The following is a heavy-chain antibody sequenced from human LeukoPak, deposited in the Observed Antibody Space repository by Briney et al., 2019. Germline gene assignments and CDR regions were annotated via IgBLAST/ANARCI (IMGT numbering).Heavy chain of an antibody. D-gene: IGHD6-6*01. CDR3: ARETSAPRNGPLVNYFDY. CDR1: GGSISSYY. V-gene: IGHV4-59*01. J-gene: IGHJ4*02. CDR2: IYYSGST. Sequence: ASETLSLTCTVSGGSISSYYWSWIRQPPGKGLEWIGYIYYSGSTNYNPSLKSRVTISVDTSKNQFSLKLSSVTAADTAVYYCARETSAPRNGPLVNYFDYWGQGTLVTVSS.